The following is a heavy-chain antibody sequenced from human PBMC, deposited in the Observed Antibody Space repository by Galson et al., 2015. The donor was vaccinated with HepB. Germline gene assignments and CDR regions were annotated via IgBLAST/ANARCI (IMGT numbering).Heavy chain of an antibody. J-gene: IGHJ1*01. CDR1: GFTFSNYA. D-gene: IGHD3-22*01. CDR2: MSATVGRT. Sequence: SLRLSCAGSGFTFSNYAMNWVRQAPGKGLEWVSTMSATVGRTFYADSVKGRFTVSRDNSKSTLYLQMNNLRDEDTAVYYCAKFAAGYSSVSQRYLHHWGQGTLVTVSS. CDR3: AKFAAGYSSVSQRYLHH. V-gene: IGHV3-23*01.